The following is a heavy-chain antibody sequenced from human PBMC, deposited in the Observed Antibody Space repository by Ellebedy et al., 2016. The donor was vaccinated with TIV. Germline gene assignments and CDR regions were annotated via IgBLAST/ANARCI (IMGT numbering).Heavy chain of an antibody. CDR2: ISSSSSYI. Sequence: GESLKISCAASGFTFSSYSMNWVRQAPGKGLEWVSSISSSSSYIYYADSVKGRFTISRDNAKNSLYLQMNSLRAEDTAVYYCARGRGLRYFDWLLNYFDYWGQGTLVTVSS. V-gene: IGHV3-21*01. CDR3: ARGRGLRYFDWLLNYFDY. D-gene: IGHD3-9*01. J-gene: IGHJ4*02. CDR1: GFTFSSYS.